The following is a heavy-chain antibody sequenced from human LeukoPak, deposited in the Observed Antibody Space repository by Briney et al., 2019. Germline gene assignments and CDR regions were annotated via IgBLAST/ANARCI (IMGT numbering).Heavy chain of an antibody. CDR1: GGSISSYY. V-gene: IGHV4-59*01. CDR2: IYYSGST. D-gene: IGHD5-18*01. J-gene: IGHJ6*02. Sequence: SETLSLTCTVSGGSISSYYWSWIRQPPGKGLEWIGYIYYSGSTNYNPSLKSRVTISVDTSKNQFSLKLRSVTAADTAVYYCARDRVDTAMEGGYYYYYGMDVWGQGTTVTVSS. CDR3: ARDRVDTAMEGGYYYYYGMDV.